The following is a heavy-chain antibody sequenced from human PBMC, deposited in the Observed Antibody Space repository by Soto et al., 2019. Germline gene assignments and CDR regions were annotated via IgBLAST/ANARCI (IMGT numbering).Heavy chain of an antibody. V-gene: IGHV3-11*05. J-gene: IGHJ2*01. CDR1: GFTFSDYY. CDR2: INSSSSYT. D-gene: IGHD6-13*01. CDR3: ARTIVAAGGRRYFDL. Sequence: QVQLVESGGGLVKPGGSLRLPCAASGFTFSDYYMSWIRQAPGKGLEWVSYINSSSSYTNYADSVKGRFTISRDNAKNSLYLQMNRLRAEDTAVYYCARTIVAAGGRRYFDLWGRGTLVTVSS.